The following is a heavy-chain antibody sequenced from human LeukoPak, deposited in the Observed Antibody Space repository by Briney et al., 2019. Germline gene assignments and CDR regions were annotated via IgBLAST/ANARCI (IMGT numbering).Heavy chain of an antibody. CDR2: ISGSGGST. V-gene: IGHV3-23*01. Sequence: GGSLRLSCAASGFTFSSYAMSWVRQAPGKGLEWVSAISGSGGSTYYADSVKGRFTISRDNCKNTLYLQMNSLRAEDTAVYYCAKDGHYDYVWGSYRGFDYWGQGTLVTVSS. D-gene: IGHD3-16*02. J-gene: IGHJ4*02. CDR3: AKDGHYDYVWGSYRGFDY. CDR1: GFTFSSYA.